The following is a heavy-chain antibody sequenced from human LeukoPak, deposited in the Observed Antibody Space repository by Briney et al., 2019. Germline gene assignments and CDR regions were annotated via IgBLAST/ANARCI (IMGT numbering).Heavy chain of an antibody. J-gene: IGHJ4*02. V-gene: IGHV4-34*01. D-gene: IGHD3-22*01. CDR3: ARVPLLYYDSSGYSDY. Sequence: SETLSLTCAVYGGSFSGYYWSWIRQPPGKGLEWIGEINHSGSTNYNPSLKSRVTISVDTSKNQFSLKLSSVTAADTAVYYCARVPLLYYDSSGYSDYWGQGTLVTVSS. CDR1: GGSFSGYY. CDR2: INHSGST.